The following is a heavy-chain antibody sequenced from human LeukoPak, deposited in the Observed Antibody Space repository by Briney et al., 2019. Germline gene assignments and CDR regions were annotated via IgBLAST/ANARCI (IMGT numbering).Heavy chain of an antibody. CDR2: ISSSSSYI. CDR1: GFTFSSYS. D-gene: IGHD4-23*01. CDR3: ARDIVTRATGLYYFYGMDV. J-gene: IGHJ6*02. Sequence: PGGSLRLSCAASGFTFSSYSMNWVRQAPGKGLEWVSSISSSSSYIYYADSVKGRFTISRDNAKNSLYLQMNSLRAEDTAVYYCARDIVTRATGLYYFYGMDVWGQGTTVTVSS. V-gene: IGHV3-21*01.